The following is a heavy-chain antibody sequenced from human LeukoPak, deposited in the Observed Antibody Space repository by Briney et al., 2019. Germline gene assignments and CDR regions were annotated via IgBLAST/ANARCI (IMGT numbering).Heavy chain of an antibody. J-gene: IGHJ6*03. D-gene: IGHD2-15*01. CDR3: ARVGGGNYYMDV. V-gene: IGHV4-4*07. CDR2: IYPSGST. Sequence: PSETLSLTCIVAGGSISSFYWSWIRQPAGEGLEWIGRIYPSGSTNYNPSLKSRVTMSVDTSKNQFSLKLSSVTAADTAVYYCARVGGGNYYMDVWGKGTTVTVSS. CDR1: GGSISSFY.